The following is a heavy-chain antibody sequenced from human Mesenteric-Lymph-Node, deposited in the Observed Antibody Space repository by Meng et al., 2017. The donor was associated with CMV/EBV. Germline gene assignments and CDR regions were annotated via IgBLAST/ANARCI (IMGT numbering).Heavy chain of an antibody. Sequence: CKASGYPFTSYAMNWVRQAPGQGLEWMGWINTNTGNPTYAQGFTGRFAFSLDTSVSTAYLQISSLKAEDTAVYYCARDTYYYGMDVWGQGTTVTVSS. CDR3: ARDTYYYGMDV. V-gene: IGHV7-4-1*02. J-gene: IGHJ6*02. CDR1: GYPFTSYA. CDR2: INTNTGNP.